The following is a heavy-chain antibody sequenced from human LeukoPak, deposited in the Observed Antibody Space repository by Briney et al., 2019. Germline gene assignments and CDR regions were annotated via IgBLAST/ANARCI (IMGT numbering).Heavy chain of an antibody. V-gene: IGHV3-23*01. CDR1: GFTFSSYA. CDR2: ISGSGDST. Sequence: GGSLRLSCAASGFTFSSYAMSWVRQAPGKGLEWVSTISGSGDSTHYADSVKGRFTVSRDNAKNTLHLQMNSLRAEDTAVYYCVQPQGYRSSNWGQGTLVTVSS. D-gene: IGHD6-19*01. CDR3: VQPQGYRSSN. J-gene: IGHJ4*02.